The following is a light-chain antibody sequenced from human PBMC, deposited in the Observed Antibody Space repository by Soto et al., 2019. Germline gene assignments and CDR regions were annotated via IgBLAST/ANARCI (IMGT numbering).Light chain of an antibody. CDR1: LSVSRY. Sequence: EVVLTQSPATLSVSPGGSATLSCRASLSVSRYLAWYQQKPGQALRLLISDVSKRAAGVPARFSGSGSGTDFALTISILEPEDFAVYYCHQRSNWPLTCGGVTKLEIK. J-gene: IGKJ4*01. CDR2: DVS. V-gene: IGKV3-11*01. CDR3: HQRSNWPLT.